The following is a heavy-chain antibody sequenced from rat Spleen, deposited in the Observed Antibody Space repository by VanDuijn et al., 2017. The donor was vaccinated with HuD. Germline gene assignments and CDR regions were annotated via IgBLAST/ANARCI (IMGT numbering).Heavy chain of an antibody. CDR2: ISYSGST. D-gene: IGHD3-1*01. CDR3: ARYIEGSSRYWYFDF. V-gene: IGHV3-1*01. CDR1: GYSITSTY. Sequence: EVQLQESGPGLVKPSQSLSLTCSVTGYSITSTYWGWIRKFPGNKMEWRGYISYSGSTSYNPSLKSRISITRDTSKNQFFLQLNSVTTEDTATYYCARYIEGSSRYWYFDFWGPGTMVTVSS. J-gene: IGHJ1*01.